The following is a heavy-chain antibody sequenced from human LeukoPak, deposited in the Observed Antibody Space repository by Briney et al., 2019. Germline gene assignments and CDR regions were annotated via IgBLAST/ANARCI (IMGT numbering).Heavy chain of an antibody. CDR3: ARDPGYCSGGSCYGDY. J-gene: IGHJ4*02. CDR1: GYTFTSYG. V-gene: IGHV1-18*01. CDR2: ISAYNGNT. Sequence: ASVKVSCKASGYTFTSYGISWVRQAPGQGLEWMGWISAYNGNTNYAQKLQGRVTMTTDTSASTAYMELRSLRSDDTAVYYCARDPGYCSGGSCYGDYWGQGTLVTVSS. D-gene: IGHD2-15*01.